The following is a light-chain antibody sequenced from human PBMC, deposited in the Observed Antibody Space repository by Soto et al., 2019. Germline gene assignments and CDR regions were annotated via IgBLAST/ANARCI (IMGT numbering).Light chain of an antibody. CDR3: CSYTTSNTRQIV. CDR1: SSDVGGYNY. V-gene: IGLV2-14*01. J-gene: IGLJ1*01. CDR2: DVS. Sequence: QSVLTQPASVSGSPGPSITISCTGTSSDVGGYNYVSWYQQHPGKAPKFMIYDVSNRPSGVSNRFSGSKSGNTASLTISGPQAEDEADYYCCSYTTSNTRQIVFGTGTKVTVL.